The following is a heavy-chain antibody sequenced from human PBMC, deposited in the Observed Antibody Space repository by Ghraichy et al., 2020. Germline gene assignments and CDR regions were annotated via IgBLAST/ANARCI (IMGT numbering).Heavy chain of an antibody. CDR3: AKGRGGGVMTPVTPYYFDS. Sequence: GESLNISCAASGFTFSTDAMSWVRQAPGKGLEWVSGISNDGVTTYYAGSVRGRFTIFRDNSKSMLFLQMSNLGADDSATYYCAKGRGGGVMTPVTPYYFDSWGQGTLVNVSS. J-gene: IGHJ4*02. CDR2: ISNDGVTT. D-gene: IGHD4-17*01. CDR1: GFTFSTDA. V-gene: IGHV3-23*01.